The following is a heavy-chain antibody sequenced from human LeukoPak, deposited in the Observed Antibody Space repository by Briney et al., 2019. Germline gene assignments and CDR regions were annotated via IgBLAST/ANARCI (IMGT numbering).Heavy chain of an antibody. CDR3: ARDMDGSGSYPARYYGMDV. D-gene: IGHD3-10*01. J-gene: IGHJ6*02. CDR1: GFTFSIYW. V-gene: IGHV3-74*01. CDR2: INGDGSST. Sequence: GGSLRLSCAASGFTFSIYWMHWVRQAPGKGLVWVSHINGDGSSTSYADSVKGRFTISRDNAKNTLYLQMNSLRAEDTAVYYCARDMDGSGSYPARYYGMDVWGQGTTVTVSS.